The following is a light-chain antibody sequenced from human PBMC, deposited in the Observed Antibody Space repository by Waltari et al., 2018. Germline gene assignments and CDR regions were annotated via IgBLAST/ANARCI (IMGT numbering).Light chain of an antibody. J-gene: IGKJ2*01. Sequence: DIQMTQSPSPLSASVGDRVTITCRASQSISSLLAWYQQKPGKAPKLLISKASSLESGVPSRFSGSVSGTEFTLTISSLQPDDFSTYYCQQFDSYSYTFGQGTKLEIK. CDR2: KAS. V-gene: IGKV1-5*03. CDR1: QSISSL. CDR3: QQFDSYSYT.